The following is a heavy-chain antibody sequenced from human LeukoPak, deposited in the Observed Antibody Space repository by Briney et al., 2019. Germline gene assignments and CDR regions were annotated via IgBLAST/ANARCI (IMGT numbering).Heavy chain of an antibody. V-gene: IGHV1-18*01. CDR2: ISAYNGNT. Sequence: GASVKVSCKASGYTFTSYGISWVRQAPGQGLEWMGWISAYNGNTNYAQKLQGRVTMTTDTSTSTAYMELRSLRSDDTAVYYCARTLEEYYGSGSYYLYYYYGMDVWGQGTTVTVSS. J-gene: IGHJ6*02. D-gene: IGHD3-10*01. CDR3: ARTLEEYYGSGSYYLYYYYGMDV. CDR1: GYTFTSYG.